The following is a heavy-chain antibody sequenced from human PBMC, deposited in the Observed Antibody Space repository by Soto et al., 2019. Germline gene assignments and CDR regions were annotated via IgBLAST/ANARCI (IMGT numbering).Heavy chain of an antibody. V-gene: IGHV1-18*01. Sequence: ASVKVSCKASDYTFTSYGINWVRQAPGQGLEWMGWISPYNDNTQYAQRFQGRGTLTTDTSTNTAYMELRSLRSEDTAVYYCATSIVVVTAADYWGQGTLVTVSS. CDR1: DYTFTSYG. CDR2: ISPYNDNT. CDR3: ATSIVVVTAADY. J-gene: IGHJ4*02. D-gene: IGHD2-21*02.